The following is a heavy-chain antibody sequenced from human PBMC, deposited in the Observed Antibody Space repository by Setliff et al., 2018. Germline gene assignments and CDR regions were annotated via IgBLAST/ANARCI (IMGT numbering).Heavy chain of an antibody. D-gene: IGHD3-16*02. Sequence: EASVKVSCKTSGYTFTDFYIQWVRQAPGQGLEWMGWINPYTGDTDYAPKFQGRVTVTRDTSVTTAYMDLTRLTSDDTAVYYCARGGSIYDHVWGSYRFVDSWGQGTLVTVSS. CDR3: ARGGSIYDHVWGSYRFVDS. CDR1: GYTFTDFY. V-gene: IGHV1-2*02. CDR2: INPYTGDT. J-gene: IGHJ4*02.